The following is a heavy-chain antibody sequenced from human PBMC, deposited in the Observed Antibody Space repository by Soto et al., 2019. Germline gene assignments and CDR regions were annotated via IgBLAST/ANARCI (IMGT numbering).Heavy chain of an antibody. Sequence: SVKVSCKASGGTFSSYAISWVRQAPGQGLEWMGGIIPIFGTANYAQKFQGRVTITADESTSTAYMELSSLRSEDPAVYYCARDLRDIVVVPAAIGRQFRYYYYGMDVWGQGTTVTVSS. V-gene: IGHV1-69*13. D-gene: IGHD2-2*02. J-gene: IGHJ6*02. CDR2: IIPIFGTA. CDR3: ARDLRDIVVVPAAIGRQFRYYYYGMDV. CDR1: GGTFSSYA.